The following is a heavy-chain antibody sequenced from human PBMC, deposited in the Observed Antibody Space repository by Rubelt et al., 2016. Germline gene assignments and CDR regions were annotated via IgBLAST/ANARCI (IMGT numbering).Heavy chain of an antibody. CDR1: GGSISSSSYY. V-gene: IGHV4-39*07. J-gene: IGHJ6*03. D-gene: IGHD3-22*01. CDR3: ARAVSYYDSSGYGYYYYMDV. CDR2: IYSSGST. Sequence: QLQLQESGPGLVKPSETLSLTCTVSGGSISSSSYYWGWIRQPPGKGLEWIGSIYSSGSTYYNPSLKGRVPISVDTSQNQFSLKLSSVTAADTAVCYCARAVSYYDSSGYGYYYYMDVWGKGTTVTVSS.